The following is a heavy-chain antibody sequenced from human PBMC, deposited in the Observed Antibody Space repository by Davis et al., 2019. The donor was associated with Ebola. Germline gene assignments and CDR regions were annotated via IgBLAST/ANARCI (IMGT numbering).Heavy chain of an antibody. D-gene: IGHD6-25*01. J-gene: IGHJ4*02. Sequence: ASVQVSCKASGYTFTSYGITWVRPAPGHGLEWMGWINTNTGNPTYAQGFTGRFVFSLDTSVSTAYLQISSLKAEDTAVYYCASYSSGGYWGQGTLVTVSS. CDR1: GYTFTSYG. V-gene: IGHV7-4-1*02. CDR2: INTNTGNP. CDR3: ASYSSGGY.